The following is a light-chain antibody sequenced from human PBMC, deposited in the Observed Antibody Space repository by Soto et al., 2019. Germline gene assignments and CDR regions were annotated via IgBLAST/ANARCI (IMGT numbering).Light chain of an antibody. CDR2: YAS. Sequence: AIRMTQSPSSFSASTGDRVSITCRATQDIGRYLAWYQQIPGKDPKLLIYYASDLQAGVPSRVRGSRSGTDFTLTISYLQSEDFGTSYCKQFFNYPRTFGQGTKVDIK. V-gene: IGKV1-8*01. CDR1: QDIGRY. J-gene: IGKJ1*01. CDR3: KQFFNYPRT.